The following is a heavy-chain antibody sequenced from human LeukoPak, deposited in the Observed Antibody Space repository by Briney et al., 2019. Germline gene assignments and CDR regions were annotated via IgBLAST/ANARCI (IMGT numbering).Heavy chain of an antibody. D-gene: IGHD2-21*01. Sequence: AGGSLRLSCAASGFTFDDYAMHWVRQAPGKGLEWGSGISWNSGSIGYADSVKGRFTISRDNAKKSLYLQMKSPRAEDTAVYYCARGGAIPSFDCWGQGTLVTVSS. CDR2: ISWNSGSI. J-gene: IGHJ4*02. CDR1: GFTFDDYA. V-gene: IGHV3-9*01. CDR3: ARGGAIPSFDC.